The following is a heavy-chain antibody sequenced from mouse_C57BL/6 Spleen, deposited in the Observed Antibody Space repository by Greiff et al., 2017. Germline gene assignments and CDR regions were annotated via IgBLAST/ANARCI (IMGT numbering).Heavy chain of an antibody. J-gene: IGHJ3*01. V-gene: IGHV5-17*01. CDR1: GFTFSDYG. CDR3: ARMGIYDGYED. D-gene: IGHD2-3*01. CDR2: ISSGSSTI. Sequence: EVKLQESGGGLVKPGGSLKLSCAASGFTFSDYGMHWVRQAPEKGLEWVAYISSGSSTIYYADTVKGRFTISGDNAKNTLFLQMTSLRSEDTAMYYCARMGIYDGYEDWGQGTLVTVSA.